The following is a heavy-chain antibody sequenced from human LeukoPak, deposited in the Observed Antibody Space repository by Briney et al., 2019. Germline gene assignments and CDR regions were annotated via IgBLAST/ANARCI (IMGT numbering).Heavy chain of an antibody. V-gene: IGHV3-21*01. CDR3: ARVYGLDY. CDR1: GFTFSSYS. J-gene: IGHJ4*02. D-gene: IGHD3/OR15-3a*01. CDR2: ISSRSSYM. Sequence: GGSLRLSCAASGFTFSSYSMNWVRQAPGKGLEWVSSISSRSSYMYYADSVKGRFTISRDNAKNSLYLQMNSLRAEDTAVYYCARVYGLDYWGQGTLVTVSS.